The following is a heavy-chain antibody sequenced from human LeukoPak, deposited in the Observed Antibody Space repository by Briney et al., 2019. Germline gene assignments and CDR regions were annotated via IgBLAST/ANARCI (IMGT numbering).Heavy chain of an antibody. D-gene: IGHD1-26*01. CDR3: ARRIVGVIDAFDY. J-gene: IGHJ4*02. Sequence: PSETLSLTCTVSGGSISSLISYWGWIRQPPGKGLEWIATVPHSGATFYSPSLEGRLTISIDTSTNQFSLKMTSMTAADTAVYYCARRIVGVIDAFDYWGQGALVTVSS. V-gene: IGHV4-39*01. CDR2: VPHSGAT. CDR1: GGSISSLISY.